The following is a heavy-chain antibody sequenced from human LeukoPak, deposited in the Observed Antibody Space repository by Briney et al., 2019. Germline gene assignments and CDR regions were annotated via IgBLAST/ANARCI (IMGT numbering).Heavy chain of an antibody. CDR3: ARSFDYYSSGYYPYYFDY. Sequence: SETLSLTCAVYGGSFSGNYYWNWIRQPPGKGLEWIAEINHGGSTNHNPSLKNRVTISVDKSKNQFSLKLNSVTAADTAVYYCARSFDYYSSGYYPYYFDYWGQGTLVTVS. J-gene: IGHJ4*02. D-gene: IGHD3-22*01. CDR2: INHGGST. CDR1: GGSFSGNYY. V-gene: IGHV4-34*01.